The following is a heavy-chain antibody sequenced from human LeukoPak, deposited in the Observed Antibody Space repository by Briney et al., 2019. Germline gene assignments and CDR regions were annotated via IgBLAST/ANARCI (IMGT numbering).Heavy chain of an antibody. CDR1: GFTFSSHW. Sequence: GGSLRLSCGASGFTFSSHWMHWVRQTPGKGLVWVSRIKSDGSSVDYADSVKGRFTISRDNAKSTLYLQMNSLRAEDMAVYYCVRDGVGAPPFDYWGQGALVTVSS. CDR2: IKSDGSSV. CDR3: VRDGVGAPPFDY. D-gene: IGHD1-26*01. J-gene: IGHJ4*02. V-gene: IGHV3-74*01.